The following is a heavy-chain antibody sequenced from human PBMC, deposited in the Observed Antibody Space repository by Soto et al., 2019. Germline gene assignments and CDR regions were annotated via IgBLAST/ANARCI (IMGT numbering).Heavy chain of an antibody. J-gene: IGHJ3*02. V-gene: IGHV6-1*01. CDR3: ARGKNSAFEI. CDR1: GANVFRNGVA. Sequence: QVQLQQSGPVLVKPSQTLSLTCAISGANVFRNGVAWNWVRQSPSRGLEWLGRTYYRYKWDNESAVSVKGRSTITIDKSNNPRSRQLYSVTPEDSAVYYFARGKNSAFEIWCQGIMVIVSS. CDR2: TYYRYKWDN. D-gene: IGHD1-7*01.